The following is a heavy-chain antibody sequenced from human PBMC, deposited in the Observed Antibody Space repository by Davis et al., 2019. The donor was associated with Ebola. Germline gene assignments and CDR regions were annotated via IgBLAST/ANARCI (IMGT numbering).Heavy chain of an antibody. V-gene: IGHV3-30*02. CDR3: ARRRAAASGLIYYYMDV. CDR2: IRYDGSNK. D-gene: IGHD6-13*01. J-gene: IGHJ6*03. Sequence: GESLKISCAASGFTFSSYWMSWVRQAPGKGLEWVAFIRYDGSNKYYADSVKGRFTISRHNSKNTLYLQMNSLRAEDTAVYYCARRRAAASGLIYYYMDVWGKGTTVTVSS. CDR1: GFTFSSYW.